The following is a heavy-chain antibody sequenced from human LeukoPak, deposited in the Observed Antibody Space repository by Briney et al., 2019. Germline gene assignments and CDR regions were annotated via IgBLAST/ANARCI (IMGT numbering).Heavy chain of an antibody. CDR2: INPDGSDK. Sequence: GGSLRLSCAASGFTFSSYWMSWVRQAPDKGLEWVANINPDGSDKYYVDSVKGRFTISRDNAKNSLYLQMNSLRAVDTAVYYCARQLDSWGQGTLVTVSS. J-gene: IGHJ4*02. CDR3: ARQLDS. CDR1: GFTFSSYW. V-gene: IGHV3-7*01.